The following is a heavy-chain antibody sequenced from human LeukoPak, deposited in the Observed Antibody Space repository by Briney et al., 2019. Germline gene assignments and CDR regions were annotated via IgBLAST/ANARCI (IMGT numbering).Heavy chain of an antibody. CDR1: GFTFSSYS. J-gene: IGHJ3*01. D-gene: IGHD6-19*01. V-gene: IGHV3-21*01. CDR3: ARGRSIAVASA. CDR2: ISSSSSYI. Sequence: GGSLRLSCAASGFTFSSYSMNWVRQAPGKGLEWVSSISSSSSYIYYADSVKGRFTISRDNAKNTLYLQMNSLRAEDTAVYYCARGRSIAVASAWGQGTMVTVSS.